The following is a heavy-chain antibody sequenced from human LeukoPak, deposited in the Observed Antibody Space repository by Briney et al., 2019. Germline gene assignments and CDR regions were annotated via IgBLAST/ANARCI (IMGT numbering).Heavy chain of an antibody. CDR1: GFTFTNYP. Sequence: GGSLRLSCVASGFTFTNYPVGWVRQAPGKGLEWVSLISGSGSNTYYADSVKGRFTISRDNSKNTLYLQMNGLRADDTALYYCARERVTTTAFDYWGRGTLVTVSS. CDR2: ISGSGSNT. J-gene: IGHJ4*02. CDR3: ARERVTTTAFDY. V-gene: IGHV3-23*01. D-gene: IGHD1-1*01.